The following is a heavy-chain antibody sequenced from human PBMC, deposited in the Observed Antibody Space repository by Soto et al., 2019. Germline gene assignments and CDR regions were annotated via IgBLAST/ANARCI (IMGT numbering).Heavy chain of an antibody. J-gene: IGHJ4*01. Sequence: GASVKVSCKASGYMFTKSAMHWVRQAPGQRLEWMGWISGDSGNTKYSPKLQDRVTITRDTSAITAYMELSSLRSEDTALYYCARDGVAAGNINFDYWGQGTLVTVSS. V-gene: IGHV1-3*01. D-gene: IGHD6-19*01. CDR3: ARDGVAAGNINFDY. CDR1: GYMFTKSA. CDR2: ISGDSGNT.